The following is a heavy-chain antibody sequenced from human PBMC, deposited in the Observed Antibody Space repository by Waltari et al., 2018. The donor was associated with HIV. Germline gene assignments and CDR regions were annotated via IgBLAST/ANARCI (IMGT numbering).Heavy chain of an antibody. V-gene: IGHV3-13*04. CDR3: ARLELVRGGYFDY. J-gene: IGHJ4*02. CDR2: IGTAGDT. D-gene: IGHD3-10*01. Sequence: EVQLVESGGGLVQPGGSLRLSCAASGFTFSSYDMHWVRQATGKGLEWVSAIGTAGDTYYPGSVKGRFTISRENAKNSLYLQMNSLRAGDTAVYYCARLELVRGGYFDYWGQGTLVTVSS. CDR1: GFTFSSYD.